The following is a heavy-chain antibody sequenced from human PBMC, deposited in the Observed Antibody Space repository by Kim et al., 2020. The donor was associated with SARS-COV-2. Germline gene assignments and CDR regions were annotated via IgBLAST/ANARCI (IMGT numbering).Heavy chain of an antibody. D-gene: IGHD2-15*01. J-gene: IGHJ6*02. CDR1: GGTFSSYA. Sequence: SVKVSCKASGGTFSSYAISWVRQAPGQGLEWMGGIIPIFGTANYAQKFQGRVTITADESTSTAYMELSSLRSEDTAVYYCARERIVVVVAATEYYYYGMDVWGQGTTVTVSS. CDR3: ARERIVVVVAATEYYYYGMDV. CDR2: IIPIFGTA. V-gene: IGHV1-69*13.